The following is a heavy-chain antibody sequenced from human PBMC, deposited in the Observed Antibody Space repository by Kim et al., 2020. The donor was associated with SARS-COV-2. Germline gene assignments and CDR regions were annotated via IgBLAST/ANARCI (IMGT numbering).Heavy chain of an antibody. CDR1: GGSFSGYY. CDR2: INHSGST. J-gene: IGHJ4*02. V-gene: IGHV4-34*01. D-gene: IGHD3-16*02. CDR3: ARAKTYDYVWGSYRPTRTYYFDY. Sequence: SETLSLTCAVYGGSFSGYYWSWIRQPPGKGLEWIGEINHSGSTNYNPSLKSRVTISVDTSKNQFSLKLSSVTAADTAVYYCARAKTYDYVWGSYRPTRTYYFDYWGQGTLVTVSS.